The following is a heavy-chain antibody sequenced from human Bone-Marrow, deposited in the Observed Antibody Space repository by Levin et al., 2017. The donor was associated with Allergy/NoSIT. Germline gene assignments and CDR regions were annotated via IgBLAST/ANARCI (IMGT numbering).Heavy chain of an antibody. V-gene: IGHV4-34*01. CDR1: GGSFSGYY. D-gene: IGHD4-23*01. CDR2: INHSGST. J-gene: IGHJ4*02. CDR3: ASTTTVVTGTIDY. Sequence: ASETLSLTCAVYGGSFSGYYWSWIRQPPGKGLEWIGEINHSGSTNYNPSLKSRVTISVDTSKNQFSLKLSSVTAADTAVYYCASTTTVVTGTIDYWGQGTLVTVSA.